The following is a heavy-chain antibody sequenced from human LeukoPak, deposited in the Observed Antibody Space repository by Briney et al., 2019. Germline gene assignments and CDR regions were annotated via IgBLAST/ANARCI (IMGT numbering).Heavy chain of an antibody. CDR3: VREGLERRTNFDY. Sequence: GGSLRLSCSASGFTFTSHVMHWVRQAPGKGLQYVSGISMNVQTTYYAGSVKGRFTISRDSSKNTVYLQMNSQTAEDTAVYYCVREGLERRTNFDYWGQGTLVSVSS. J-gene: IGHJ4*02. CDR1: GFTFTSHV. V-gene: IGHV3-64D*06. D-gene: IGHD1-1*01. CDR2: ISMNVQTT.